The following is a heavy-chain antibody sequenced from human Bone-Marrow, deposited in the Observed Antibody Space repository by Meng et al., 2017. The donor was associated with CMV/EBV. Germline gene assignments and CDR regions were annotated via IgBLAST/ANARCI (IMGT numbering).Heavy chain of an antibody. J-gene: IGHJ4*01. CDR2: INWNGGST. CDR3: ARDNRGYDSSGYFEFDY. CDR1: GFTFDDYG. V-gene: IGHV3-20*04. D-gene: IGHD3-22*01. Sequence: GESLKISCAASGFTFDDYGMSWVRQAPGKGLEWVSGINWNGGSTGYADSVKGRFTISRDNAKNSLYLQMNSLRAEDTALYYCARDNRGYDSSGYFEFDYLGHGDLVTGSS.